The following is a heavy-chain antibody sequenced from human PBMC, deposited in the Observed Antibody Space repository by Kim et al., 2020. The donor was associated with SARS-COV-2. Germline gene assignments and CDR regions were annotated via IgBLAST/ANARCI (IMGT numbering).Heavy chain of an antibody. J-gene: IGHJ4*02. Sequence: SVKVSCKASGGTFSSYAISWVRQAPGQGLEWMGGIIPIFGTANYAQKFQGRVTITADESTSTAYMELSSLRSEDTAVYYCARVAGWTHDTMGEFDYWGQGTLVTVSS. CDR2: IIPIFGTA. CDR1: GGTFSSYA. CDR3: ARVAGWTHDTMGEFDY. D-gene: IGHD2-21*01. V-gene: IGHV1-69*13.